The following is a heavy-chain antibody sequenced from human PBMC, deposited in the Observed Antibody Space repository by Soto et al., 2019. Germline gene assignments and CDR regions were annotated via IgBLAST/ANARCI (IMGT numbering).Heavy chain of an antibody. V-gene: IGHV3-30-3*01. Sequence: GSLRLSCAASGFTFSSYAMHWVRQAPGKGLEWVAVISYDGSNKYYADSVKGRFTISRDNSKNTLYLQMNSLRAEDTAVYYCASSYGDYVHNFDYWGQGTLVTVSS. CDR2: ISYDGSNK. CDR1: GFTFSSYA. CDR3: ASSYGDYVHNFDY. D-gene: IGHD4-17*01. J-gene: IGHJ4*02.